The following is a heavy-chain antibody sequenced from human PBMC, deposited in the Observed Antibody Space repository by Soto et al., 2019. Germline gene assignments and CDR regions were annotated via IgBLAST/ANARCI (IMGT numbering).Heavy chain of an antibody. Sequence: EVQLLESGGTLVQPGGSLRLSCGASGFKFSSYAMSWVRQAPGKGLEWVESISGSGSKTYYADSVKGRFTFSRDNSKNMLYLEMNSLRVEDTAVYYCAKEWTPRRAFDYLGQGTQVTVSS. V-gene: IGHV3-23*01. CDR1: GFKFSSYA. J-gene: IGHJ4*02. CDR3: AKEWTPRRAFDY. CDR2: ISGSGSKT. D-gene: IGHD5-12*01.